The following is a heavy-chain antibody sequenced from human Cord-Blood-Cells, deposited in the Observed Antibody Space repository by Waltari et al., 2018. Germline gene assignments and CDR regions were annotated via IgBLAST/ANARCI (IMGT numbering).Heavy chain of an antibody. CDR3: ARGKAENDY. Sequence: EVQLVESGGGLVQPGGSLRLSCAASGFTCSSYWMSWVRQAPGKGLEWVANIKQDGSEKYYVDSVKGRFTISRDNAKNSLYLQMNSLRAEDTAVYYCARGKAENDYWGQGTLVTVSS. D-gene: IGHD6-19*01. CDR1: GFTCSSYW. CDR2: IKQDGSEK. V-gene: IGHV3-7*01. J-gene: IGHJ4*02.